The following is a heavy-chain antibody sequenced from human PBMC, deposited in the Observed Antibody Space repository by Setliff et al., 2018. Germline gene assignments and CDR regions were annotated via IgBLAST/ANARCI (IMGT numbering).Heavy chain of an antibody. V-gene: IGHV5-51*01. Sequence: GAALKISWKGSGYSHRNFWIGWVRQMPGKGLEWMGIIYPGDSHTRYSPSFQGQVTMSADKSINTAYLQWSNLKASDTAIYYCARSLVGANYSVYFDHWGQGALVTVSS. CDR2: IYPGDSHT. CDR3: ARSLVGANYSVYFDH. J-gene: IGHJ4*02. D-gene: IGHD1-26*01. CDR1: GYSHRNFW.